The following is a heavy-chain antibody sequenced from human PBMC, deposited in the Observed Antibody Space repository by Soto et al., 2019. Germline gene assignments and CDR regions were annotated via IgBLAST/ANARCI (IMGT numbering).Heavy chain of an antibody. J-gene: IGHJ2*01. Sequence: SETLSLTCTVSGASISSGGYYLSWIRQHPGKGLEWIGYIYYSGSTYYNPSLKSRLTISIDTSKNQFSLKLSSVTAADTAVYYCARSGLLSYWYFDLWGRGTLVTVSS. CDR2: IYYSGST. CDR1: GASISSGGYY. D-gene: IGHD6-25*01. V-gene: IGHV4-31*02. CDR3: ARSGLLSYWYFDL.